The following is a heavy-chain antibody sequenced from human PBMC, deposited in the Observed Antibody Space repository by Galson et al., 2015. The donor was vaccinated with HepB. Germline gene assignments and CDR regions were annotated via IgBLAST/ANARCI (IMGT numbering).Heavy chain of an antibody. CDR1: GFTFGHYA. V-gene: IGHV3-49*04. D-gene: IGHD3-22*01. CDR2: IRRRAHDETS. J-gene: IGHJ5*02. Sequence: SLRLSCATSGFTFGHYAMAWVRQAPGKGLEWVAHIRRRAHDETSQYAASVRGRFIVSRDDSKNVAYLQMNSLTTEDTAVYYCVKDARYDIRWGWFDPWGQGTQVTVAS. CDR3: VKDARYDIRWGWFDP.